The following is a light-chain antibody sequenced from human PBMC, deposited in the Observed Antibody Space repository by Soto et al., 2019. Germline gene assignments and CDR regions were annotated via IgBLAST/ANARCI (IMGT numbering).Light chain of an antibody. CDR1: SSNIGAGYD. V-gene: IGLV1-40*01. CDR3: QSYDSSLSGSV. J-gene: IGLJ2*01. CDR2: GNS. Sequence: QSAVTQPPSVSGAPGQRVTISCTGSSSNIGAGYDVHWYQQLPGTAPKVLIYGNSNRPSGVPDRFSGSKSGTSASLAITGLQAEDEADYYCQSYDSSLSGSVFGGGTKLTVL.